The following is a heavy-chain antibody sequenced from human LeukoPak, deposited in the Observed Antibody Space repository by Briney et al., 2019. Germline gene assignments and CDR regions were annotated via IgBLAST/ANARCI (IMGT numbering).Heavy chain of an antibody. D-gene: IGHD3-3*01. CDR2: ISAYNSNT. CDR3: ARWDLSIFWSGYYNPYYFDY. V-gene: IGHV1-18*04. J-gene: IGHJ4*02. Sequence: GASVKVSCKASGYTFTGYYMHWVRQAPGQGLEWMGWISAYNSNTNYAQKLQGRVTMTTDTSTSTAYMELRSLRSDDTAVYYCARWDLSIFWSGYYNPYYFDYWGQGTLVTVSS. CDR1: GYTFTGYY.